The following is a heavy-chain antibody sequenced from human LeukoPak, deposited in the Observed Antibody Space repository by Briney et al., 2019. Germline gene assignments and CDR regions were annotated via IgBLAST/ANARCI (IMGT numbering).Heavy chain of an antibody. CDR1: GFTVSSYY. V-gene: IGHV3-66*01. D-gene: IGHD6-13*01. CDR2: IYSDGST. J-gene: IGHJ3*02. CDR3: ARDHLWQQPDAFDI. Sequence: GGSLRLYCAASGFTVSSYYVTWVRQAPGKGLEWVSVIYSDGSTYYADSVKGRFTISRDNSKNTLYLQMNSLRAEDTAVYYCARDHLWQQPDAFDIWGQGTMVIVSS.